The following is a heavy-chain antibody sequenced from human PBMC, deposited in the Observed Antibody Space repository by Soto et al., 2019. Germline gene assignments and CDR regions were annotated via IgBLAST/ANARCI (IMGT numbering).Heavy chain of an antibody. CDR3: ASTGRETAMDPFDY. CDR2: IIPIFGTA. Sequence: QGLEWMGGIIPIFGTANYAQKFQGRVTITADESTSTAYMELSSLRSEDTAVYYCASTGRETAMDPFDYWGQGTLVTVSS. D-gene: IGHD5-18*01. V-gene: IGHV1-69*01. J-gene: IGHJ4*02.